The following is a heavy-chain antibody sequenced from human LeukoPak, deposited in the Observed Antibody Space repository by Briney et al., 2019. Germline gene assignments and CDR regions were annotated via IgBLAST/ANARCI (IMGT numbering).Heavy chain of an antibody. V-gene: IGHV3-30-3*01. CDR1: GFTFSSHT. CDR3: ARDASGSYTFDY. J-gene: IGHJ4*02. Sequence: GGSLRLSCAASGFTFSSHTMHWVRQAPGKGLEWVAVILQDGSNAYYADSVKGRFTITRDNSKYTLYVQMNSPRAEDTAVYYCARDASGSYTFDYWGQGTLVTVS. D-gene: IGHD1-26*01. CDR2: ILQDGSNA.